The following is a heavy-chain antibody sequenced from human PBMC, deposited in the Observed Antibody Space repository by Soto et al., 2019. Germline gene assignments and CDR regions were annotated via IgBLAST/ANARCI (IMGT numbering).Heavy chain of an antibody. J-gene: IGHJ3*02. CDR1: GVTFSSYW. Sequence: EVQLVESGGGLVQPGGSLRLSCAASGVTFSSYWMHWVHQAPGKGLVWVSRINSDGSSTSYADFVKGRLTISRDNAKNTLYLQMNSLTAEDTAIYYCARDFGEVGATAVYDIWGQGTMVIVSS. V-gene: IGHV3-74*01. CDR3: ARDFGEVGATAVYDI. D-gene: IGHD1-26*01. CDR2: INSDGSST.